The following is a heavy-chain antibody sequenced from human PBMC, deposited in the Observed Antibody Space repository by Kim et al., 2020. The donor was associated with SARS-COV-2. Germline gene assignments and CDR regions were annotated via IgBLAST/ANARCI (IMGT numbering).Heavy chain of an antibody. CDR1: GYTFTSYA. CDR3: ARDNDGYSSSWYPDTFDY. J-gene: IGHJ4*02. CDR2: INAGNGNT. V-gene: IGHV1-3*01. D-gene: IGHD6-13*01. Sequence: ASVKVSCKASGYTFTSYAMHWVRQPPGQRLEWMGWINAGNGNTKYSQKFQGRVTITRDTSASTAYMELSSLRSEDTAVYYCARDNDGYSSSWYPDTFDYWGQGTLVTVSS.